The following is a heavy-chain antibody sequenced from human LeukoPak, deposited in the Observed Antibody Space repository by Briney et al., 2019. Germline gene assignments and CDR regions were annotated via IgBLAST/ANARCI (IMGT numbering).Heavy chain of an antibody. J-gene: IGHJ3*02. Sequence: SETLSLTCTVSGGSISSYYWGWIRQPPGKGLEWIGYIYYSGSTNYNPSLKSRVTISVDTSKNQFSLKLSSVTAADTAVYYCARGDLPSIAARPGVFDIWGQGTMVTVSS. V-gene: IGHV4-59*01. CDR2: IYYSGST. CDR1: GGSISSYY. D-gene: IGHD6-6*01. CDR3: ARGDLPSIAARPGVFDI.